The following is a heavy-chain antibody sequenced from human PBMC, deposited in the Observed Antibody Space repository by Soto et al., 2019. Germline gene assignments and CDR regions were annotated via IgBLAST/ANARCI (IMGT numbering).Heavy chain of an antibody. CDR1: GFTFSSYE. D-gene: IGHD3-3*01. CDR2: ISSSGSTI. V-gene: IGHV3-48*03. J-gene: IGHJ4*02. CDR3: ARGTKPYYDFWSGYYFDY. Sequence: GGSLRLSCAASGFTFSSYEMNWVRQAPGEGLEWVSYISSSGSTIYYADSVKGRFTISRDNAKNSLYLQMNSLRAEDTAVYYCARGTKPYYDFWSGYYFDYWGQGTLVTVSS.